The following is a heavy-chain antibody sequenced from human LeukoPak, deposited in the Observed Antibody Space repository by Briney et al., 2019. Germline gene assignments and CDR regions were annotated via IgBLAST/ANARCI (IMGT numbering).Heavy chain of an antibody. Sequence: GGSLRLSCAASGFTFSSYSMNWVRQAPGKGLEWVSSISSSSSYIYYADSVKGRFTISRDNAKNSLYLQMNSLRAEDTAVYYCASLSSGYYSFIDYWGQGTLVTVSS. CDR2: ISSSSSYI. CDR1: GFTFSSYS. J-gene: IGHJ4*02. D-gene: IGHD3-22*01. V-gene: IGHV3-21*01. CDR3: ASLSSGYYSFIDY.